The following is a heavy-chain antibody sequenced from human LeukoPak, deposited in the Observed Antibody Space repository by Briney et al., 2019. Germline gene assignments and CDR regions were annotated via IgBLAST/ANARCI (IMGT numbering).Heavy chain of an antibody. J-gene: IGHJ5*02. CDR3: ARRHRWPHCGWFDP. CDR1: GGSFSGYY. CDR2: INRSGST. Sequence: SETLSLTCAVYGGSFSGYYWSWIRQPPGKGLEWIGEINRSGSTNYNPSLKSRVTISVDTSKNQFSLKLSSVTAADTAVYYCARRHRWPHCGWFDPWGQGTLVTVSS. V-gene: IGHV4-34*01. D-gene: IGHD2-21*01.